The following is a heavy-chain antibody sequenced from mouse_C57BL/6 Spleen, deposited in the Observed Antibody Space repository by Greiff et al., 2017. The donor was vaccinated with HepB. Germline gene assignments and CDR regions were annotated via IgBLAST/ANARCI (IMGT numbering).Heavy chain of an antibody. CDR1: GFTFSDYG. J-gene: IGHJ2*01. V-gene: IGHV5-17*01. CDR3: ARIYYDYDSYYFDY. Sequence: DVQLVESGGGLVKPGGSLKLSCAASGFTFSDYGMHWVRQAPEKGLEWVAYISSGSSTIYYADTVKGRFTISRDNAKNTLFLQMTSLRSEDTAMYYCARIYYDYDSYYFDYWGQGTTLTVSS. D-gene: IGHD2-4*01. CDR2: ISSGSSTI.